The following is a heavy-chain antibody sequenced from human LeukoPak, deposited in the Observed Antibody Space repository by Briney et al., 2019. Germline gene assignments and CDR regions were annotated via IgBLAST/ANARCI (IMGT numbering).Heavy chain of an antibody. J-gene: IGHJ4*02. CDR3: ARERDSDDLYDAGDLDC. D-gene: IGHD3-22*01. CDR2: IRNKPKGYTT. Sequence: PGGSLRLSCAASGFTFSDYCMAWVRPAPGKGLEWIGRIRNKPKGYTTEYAASVKGRFSISRDESKNSLYLQMNNLKTEDTAVYYCARERDSDDLYDAGDLDCWGQGTLVTVSS. V-gene: IGHV3-72*01. CDR1: GFTFSDYC.